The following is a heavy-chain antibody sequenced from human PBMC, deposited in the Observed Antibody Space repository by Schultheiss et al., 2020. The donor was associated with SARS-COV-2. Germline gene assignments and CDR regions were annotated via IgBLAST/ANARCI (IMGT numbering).Heavy chain of an antibody. CDR1: GGSFSDYY. CDR2: VYHTGST. J-gene: IGHJ5*02. V-gene: IGHV4-59*13. Sequence: SETLSLTCVVYGGSFSDYYWSWIRQPQGKGLGWLGYVYHTGSTNYNPSLKSRVTISVDTSKNQFSLKLSSVTAADTAVYYCASWHSGYDFSWFDPWGQGTLGTVAS. CDR3: ASWHSGYDFSWFDP. D-gene: IGHD5-12*01.